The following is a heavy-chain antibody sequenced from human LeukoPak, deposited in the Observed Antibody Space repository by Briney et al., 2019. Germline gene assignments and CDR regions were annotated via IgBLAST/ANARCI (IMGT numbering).Heavy chain of an antibody. CDR1: GFTFSSYG. CDR2: IYYDGSNI. Sequence: GRSLRLSCAASGFTFSSYGIHWVRQAPGKGLEWVAFIYYDGSNIYYADYVKGRFTISRDISKNTLYLQMDSLRAEDTAIYYCARDWKTNSFDYWGQGTLVTVSS. J-gene: IGHJ4*02. CDR3: ARDWKTNSFDY. V-gene: IGHV3-33*01. D-gene: IGHD1-1*01.